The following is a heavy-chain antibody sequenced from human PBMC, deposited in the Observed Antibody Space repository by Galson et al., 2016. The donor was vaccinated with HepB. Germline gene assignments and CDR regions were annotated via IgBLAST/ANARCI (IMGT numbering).Heavy chain of an antibody. CDR1: GFTFDDHA. D-gene: IGHD6-19*01. CDR3: AKDSQPSAVAGWVAS. J-gene: IGHJ4*02. CDR2: ISWNSGTI. Sequence: SLRLSCAASGFTFDDHAMHWVRQAPGKGLEWVSGISWNSGTIGYADSVKGRFTISRDNAKNSLYLQMNSLRVDDTALYYCAKDSQPSAVAGWVASWGQGTLVTVSS. V-gene: IGHV3-9*01.